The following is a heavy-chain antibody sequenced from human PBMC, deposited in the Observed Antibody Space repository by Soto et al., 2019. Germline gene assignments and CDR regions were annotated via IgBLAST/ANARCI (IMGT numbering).Heavy chain of an antibody. J-gene: IGHJ4*02. CDR3: ARTPDTLRFLDWFPLDY. D-gene: IGHD3-3*01. V-gene: IGHV1-18*01. CDR1: GYTFTSYG. CDR2: ISAYNGNT. Sequence: QVQLVQSGAEVKKPGASVKVSCKASGYTFTSYGISWVRQAPGQGLEWMGWISAYNGNTNYAQKLQGRVTMTTDTSTSKAYMELRSLRSDDTAVYYCARTPDTLRFLDWFPLDYWGQGTLVTVSS.